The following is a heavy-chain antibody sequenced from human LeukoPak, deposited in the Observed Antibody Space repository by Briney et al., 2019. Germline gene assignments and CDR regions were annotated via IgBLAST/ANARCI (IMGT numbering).Heavy chain of an antibody. V-gene: IGHV3-53*01. CDR3: ARGGGSTSFDY. D-gene: IGHD3-16*01. CDR1: WFSVSSNY. CDR2: IYSVGTT. Sequence: PGGSLRLSCAASWFSVSSNYMSWVLQAPEKGLEWVSVIYSVGTTYYADSVKGRFIISRDNSKNTLYLQMNSLRAEDTAVYYCARGGGSTSFDYWGQGTLVTVSS. J-gene: IGHJ4*02.